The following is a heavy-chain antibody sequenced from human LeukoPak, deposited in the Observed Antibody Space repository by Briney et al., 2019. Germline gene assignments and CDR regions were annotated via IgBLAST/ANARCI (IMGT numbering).Heavy chain of an antibody. J-gene: IGHJ4*02. Sequence: ASVKVSCKASGYTFTGYYMHWVRQAPGQGLEWMGGIIPIFGTANYAQKFQGRVTITADESTSTAYMELSSLRSEDTAVYYCAREEGSSSWYSLDYWGQGTLVTVSS. CDR3: AREEGSSSWYSLDY. CDR2: IIPIFGTA. CDR1: GYTFTGYY. D-gene: IGHD6-13*01. V-gene: IGHV1-69*13.